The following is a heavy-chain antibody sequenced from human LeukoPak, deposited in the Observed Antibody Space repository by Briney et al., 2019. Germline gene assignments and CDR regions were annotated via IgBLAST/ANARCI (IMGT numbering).Heavy chain of an antibody. CDR1: GFTFSSYA. J-gene: IGHJ4*02. CDR3: ARAPVTSCRGAFCYPFDY. CDR2: ISGSGGST. D-gene: IGHD2-15*01. Sequence: GGSLRLSCAASGFTFSSYAMSWVRQAPGKGLEWVSAISGSGGSTYYADSVKGRFTISRDNSKNTLYLQMNRLRVEDAAVYYCARAPVTSCRGAFCYPFDYWGQGTLVTVSS. V-gene: IGHV3-23*01.